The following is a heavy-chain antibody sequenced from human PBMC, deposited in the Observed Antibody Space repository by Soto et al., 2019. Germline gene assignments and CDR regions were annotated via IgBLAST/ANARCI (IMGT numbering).Heavy chain of an antibody. CDR1: GFTFSTYS. J-gene: IGHJ4*02. CDR2: ITSRSSTI. CDR3: TRGPHALDF. Sequence: EVQLVESGGGLVQPGGSLRLSCVASGFTFSTYSMNWVRQAPGKGLEWVSYITSRSSTIHYADSVKGRFTISRDNAKNSLYLQMNSLRAEDTAVYYCTRGPHALDFWGQGILVTVSS. V-gene: IGHV3-48*01.